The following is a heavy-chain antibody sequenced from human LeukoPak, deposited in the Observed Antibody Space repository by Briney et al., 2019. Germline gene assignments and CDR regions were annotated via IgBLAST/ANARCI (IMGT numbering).Heavy chain of an antibody. CDR1: GFTFSSYS. CDR3: ARGGCGSYYSAGFDY. CDR2: ISSSSSTI. Sequence: GGSLRLSCAASGFTFSSYSMNWVRQAPGKGLEWVSYISSSSSTIYYADSVKGRFTISRDNAKNSLYLQMNSLRAEDTAVYYCARGGCGSYYSAGFDYWGQGTLVTVSS. D-gene: IGHD1-26*01. J-gene: IGHJ4*02. V-gene: IGHV3-48*01.